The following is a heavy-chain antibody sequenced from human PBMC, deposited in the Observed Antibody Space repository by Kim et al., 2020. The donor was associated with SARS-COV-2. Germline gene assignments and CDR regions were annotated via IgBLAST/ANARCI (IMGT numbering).Heavy chain of an antibody. CDR2: NGNT. D-gene: IGHD4-17*01. V-gene: IGHV1-3*01. CDR3: ARTTTLDY. J-gene: IGHJ4*02. Sequence: NGNTKKTQKFHGRDTITRDTSASTAYMELSNLRSEDTAVYYCARTTTLDYWGQGTLVTVSS.